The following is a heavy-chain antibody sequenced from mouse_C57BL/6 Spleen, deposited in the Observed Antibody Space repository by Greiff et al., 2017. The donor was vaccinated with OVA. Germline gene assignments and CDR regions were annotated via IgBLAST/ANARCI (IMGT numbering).Heavy chain of an antibody. J-gene: IGHJ1*03. CDR3: ARNPLYYYGSSSYWYFDV. D-gene: IGHD1-1*01. Sequence: QVQLPQPGAELVMPGASVKLSCTASGYTFTSYWMHWVKQRPGQGLEWIGEIDPSDSYTNYNQKFKGKSTLTVDKSSSTAYMQLSSLTSEDSAVYYCARNPLYYYGSSSYWYFDVWGTGTTVTVSS. CDR1: GYTFTSYW. CDR2: IDPSDSYT. V-gene: IGHV1-69*01.